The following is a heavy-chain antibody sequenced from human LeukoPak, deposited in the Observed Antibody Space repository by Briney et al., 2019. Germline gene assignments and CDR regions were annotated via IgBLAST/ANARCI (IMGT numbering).Heavy chain of an antibody. D-gene: IGHD3-22*01. J-gene: IGHJ4*02. CDR1: GFSLSGYW. Sequence: GGSLRLSCVASGFSLSGYWMYWVRQAPGKGLMYISRNNGDGSTTNYADVVKGRFTMSRDNVKNTLYLQMNSLRAEDTAVYYCAKLWGNYYDSSGDDYWGQGTLVTVSS. CDR2: NNGDGSTT. CDR3: AKLWGNYYDSSGDDY. V-gene: IGHV3-74*01.